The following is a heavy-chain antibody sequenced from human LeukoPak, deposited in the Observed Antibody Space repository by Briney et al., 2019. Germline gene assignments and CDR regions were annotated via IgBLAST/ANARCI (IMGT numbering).Heavy chain of an antibody. D-gene: IGHD4-11*01. CDR1: GGSISSYY. Sequence: SETLSLTCTVSGGSISSYYWSWIRQPPGKGLEWIGYIYYSGSTNYNPSLKSRVTISVDTSKNQFSLKLSSVTAADTAVYYCARTPYSNYGMDVWGQGTTVTVSS. CDR2: IYYSGST. V-gene: IGHV4-59*01. J-gene: IGHJ6*02. CDR3: ARTPYSNYGMDV.